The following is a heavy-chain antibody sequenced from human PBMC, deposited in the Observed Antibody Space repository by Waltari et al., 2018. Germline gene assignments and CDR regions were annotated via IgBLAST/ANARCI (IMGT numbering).Heavy chain of an antibody. CDR1: GGSISSYY. D-gene: IGHD5-18*01. CDR2: IYYSGST. Sequence: QVQLQESGPGLVKPSETLSLTCTVSGGSISSYYWSWIRQPPGKGLEWIGYIYYSGSTNTNPALKSRVTISVDTSKNQFSLKLSSVTAADTAVYYCARDTGGYSYGLGSWGQGTLVTVSS. V-gene: IGHV4-59*01. CDR3: ARDTGGYSYGLGS. J-gene: IGHJ4*02.